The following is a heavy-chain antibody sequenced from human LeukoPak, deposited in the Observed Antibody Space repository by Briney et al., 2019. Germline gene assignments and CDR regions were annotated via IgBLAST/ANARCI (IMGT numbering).Heavy chain of an antibody. V-gene: IGHV3-23*01. CDR2: ISSSGGST. CDR3: AKDRAIDY. J-gene: IGHJ4*02. Sequence: GGSLRLSCAASGFTFSSSAMSWVRQVPGRGLEWVSGISSSGGSTNYADSVRGRFTISRDNSKNTLYLQMNSLRAEDTAVYYCAKDRAIDYWGQGTLVTVSS. CDR1: GFTFSSSA.